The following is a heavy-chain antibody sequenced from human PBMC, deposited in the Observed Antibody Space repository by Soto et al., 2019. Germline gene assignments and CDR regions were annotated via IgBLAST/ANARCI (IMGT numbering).Heavy chain of an antibody. V-gene: IGHV3-73*01. CDR2: IRSKGNNYAA. D-gene: IGHD1-26*01. CDR3: ARIYSDALDI. J-gene: IGHJ3*02. Sequence: LRLSCAASGFIFSGSAIHWVRQASGKGLEWVASIRSKGNNYAAAYAASVKGRFTISRDDLKKTAYLQLNSLKAEDTAIYYCARIYSDALDIWGQGTMVTVS. CDR1: GFIFSGSA.